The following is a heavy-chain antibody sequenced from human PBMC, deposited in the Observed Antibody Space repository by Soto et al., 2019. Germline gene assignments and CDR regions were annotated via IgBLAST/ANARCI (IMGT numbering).Heavy chain of an antibody. Sequence: SVKVSCKASGGTFSSYTISWVRQAPGQGLEWMGRIIPILGIANYAQKLQGRVTMTTDTSTSTAYMELRSLRSDDTAVYYCASPSNYYDSSRFAFDIWGQGTMVTVSS. D-gene: IGHD3-22*01. V-gene: IGHV1-69*02. CDR2: IIPILGIA. J-gene: IGHJ3*02. CDR3: ASPSNYYDSSRFAFDI. CDR1: GGTFSSYT.